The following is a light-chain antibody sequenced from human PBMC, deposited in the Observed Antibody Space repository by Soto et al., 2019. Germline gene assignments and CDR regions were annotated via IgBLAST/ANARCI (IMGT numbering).Light chain of an antibody. Sequence: DIQMTQSPSTLSASVGDRVTITCRASQSISTWLAWYHQKPGKAPKLLISSASSLESGVPSRFSCSGSGTEFSLAISSLQPDDFATYYCQQYNYYPYTFGEGTKLEIK. J-gene: IGKJ2*01. CDR2: SAS. CDR3: QQYNYYPYT. CDR1: QSISTW. V-gene: IGKV1-5*01.